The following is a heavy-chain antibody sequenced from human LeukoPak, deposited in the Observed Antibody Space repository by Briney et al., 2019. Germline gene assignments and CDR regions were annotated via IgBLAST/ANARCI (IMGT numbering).Heavy chain of an antibody. D-gene: IGHD3-10*01. CDR1: GFTFSHYG. V-gene: IGHV3-30*18. CDR2: ISNDGSNK. CDR3: AKGPGYAAGSYAKAKHDTYDL. Sequence: PGRSLRLSCAGSGFTFSHYGMHWVRQAPGKGLEWVAVISNDGSNKYSADTYANNVKGRFSISRVNSEETVYLQMNSLRTEDTAVYYCAKGPGYAAGSYAKAKHDTYDLWGQGTLVIVSS. J-gene: IGHJ3*01.